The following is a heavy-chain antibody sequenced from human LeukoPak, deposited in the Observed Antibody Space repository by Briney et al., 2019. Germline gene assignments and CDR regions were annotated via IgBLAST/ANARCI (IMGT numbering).Heavy chain of an antibody. J-gene: IGHJ2*01. CDR1: GGSISSYY. Sequence: SETLSLTCTVSGGSISSYYWSWIRQPAGKGLEWIGRIYTSGSTNYNPSLKSRVTMSVDTSKNQFSLKLSSVTAADTAVYYCARAPRRDSSGYYSLRYFDLWGRGTLVTVSS. V-gene: IGHV4-4*07. D-gene: IGHD3-22*01. CDR3: ARAPRRDSSGYYSLRYFDL. CDR2: IYTSGST.